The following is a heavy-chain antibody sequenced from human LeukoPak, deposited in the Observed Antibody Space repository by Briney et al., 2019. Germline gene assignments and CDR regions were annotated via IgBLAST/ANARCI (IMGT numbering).Heavy chain of an antibody. J-gene: IGHJ6*02. CDR3: ARDADIVATFFSYYYYGMDV. CDR2: ISAYNGNT. Sequence: GASVKVSCKASGYTFTSYGISWVRQAPGQGLEWMGWISAYNGNTNYAQKLQGRVTMTTDTSTSTAYMELRSLRSDGTAVYYCARDADIVATFFSYYYYGMDVWGQGTTVTVSS. CDR1: GYTFTSYG. D-gene: IGHD5-12*01. V-gene: IGHV1-18*01.